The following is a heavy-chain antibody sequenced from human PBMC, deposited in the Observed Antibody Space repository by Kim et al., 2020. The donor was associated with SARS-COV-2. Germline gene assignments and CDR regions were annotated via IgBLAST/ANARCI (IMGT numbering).Heavy chain of an antibody. D-gene: IGHD5-12*01. J-gene: IGHJ4*02. CDR2: FDPEDGET. CDR3: ATDLRGYSGYGMNY. CDR1: GYTLTELS. Sequence: ASVKVSCKVSGYTLTELSMHWVRQAPGKGLEWMGGFDPEDGETIYAQKFQGRVTMTEDTSTDTAYMELSSLRSEDTAVYYCATDLRGYSGYGMNYWGQGTLVTVSS. V-gene: IGHV1-24*01.